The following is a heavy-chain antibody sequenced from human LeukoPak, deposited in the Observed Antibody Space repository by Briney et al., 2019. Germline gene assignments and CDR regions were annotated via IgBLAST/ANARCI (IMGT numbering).Heavy chain of an antibody. CDR2: IYYSGST. CDR3: ARQYCSGGSCYEDY. CDR1: GGSISGYY. Sequence: SETLSLTCTVSGGSISGYYWSWIRRPPGKGLEWIGFIYYSGSTNYNPSLKSRVTISVDTSKNQFSLKLSSVTAADTAVYYCARQYCSGGSCYEDYWGQGTLVTVSS. J-gene: IGHJ4*02. V-gene: IGHV4-59*08. D-gene: IGHD2-15*01.